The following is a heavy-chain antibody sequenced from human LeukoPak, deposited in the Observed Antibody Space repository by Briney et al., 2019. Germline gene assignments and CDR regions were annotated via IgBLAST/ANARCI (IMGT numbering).Heavy chain of an antibody. CDR1: GYTFTSYG. CDR2: ISAYNGNT. D-gene: IGHD6-19*01. V-gene: IGHV1-18*01. Sequence: ASVKVSCKASGYTFTSYGISWVRQAPGQGLEWMGWISAYNGNTNYAQKLQGRVTMTTDTSTSTAYMELRSLRSDDTAVYYCARNRAEWLVSYSYMDVWGKGTTVTVSS. CDR3: ARNRAEWLVSYSYMDV. J-gene: IGHJ6*03.